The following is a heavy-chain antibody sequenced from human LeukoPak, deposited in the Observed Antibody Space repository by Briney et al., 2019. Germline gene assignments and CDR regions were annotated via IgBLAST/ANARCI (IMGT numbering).Heavy chain of an antibody. J-gene: IGHJ5*02. CDR3: ARDWGYSSSWYWFDP. V-gene: IGHV1-69*13. D-gene: IGHD6-13*01. CDR2: IIPIFGTA. CDR1: GGTFSSYA. Sequence: ASVKVPCKASGGTFSSYAISWVRQAPGQGLEWMGGIIPIFGTANYAQKFQGRVTITADESTSTAYMELSSLRSEDTAVYYCARDWGYSSSWYWFDPWGQGTLVTVSS.